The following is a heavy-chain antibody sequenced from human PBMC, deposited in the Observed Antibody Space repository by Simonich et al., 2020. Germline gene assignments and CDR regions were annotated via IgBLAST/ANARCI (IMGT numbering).Heavy chain of an antibody. CDR1: GYTFTGYY. CDR2: SNPNSGGT. V-gene: IGHV1-2*02. J-gene: IGHJ3*02. D-gene: IGHD2-2*01. Sequence: QVQLVQSGAEVKKPGASVKVSCKASGYTFTGYYMHWVRQAPGQGLEGMGGSNPNSGGTNYAQKFQGRVTMTRDTSISTAYMELSRLRSDDTAVYYCARDPVVPAAIRNAFDIWGQGTMVTVSS. CDR3: ARDPVVPAAIRNAFDI.